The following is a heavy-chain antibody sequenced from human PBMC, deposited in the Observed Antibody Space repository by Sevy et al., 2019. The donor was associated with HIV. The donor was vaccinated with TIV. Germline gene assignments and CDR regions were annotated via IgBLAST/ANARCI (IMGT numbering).Heavy chain of an antibody. J-gene: IGHJ4*02. V-gene: IGHV4-30-4*01. CDR2: IYYSGST. D-gene: IGHD2-2*01. Sequence: SETLSLTCTVSGGSISSGDYYWSWIRQPPGKGLEWIGYIYYSGSTYYNPSLKSRVTISVDTSKNQFSLKLSSVTAADTAVYYCARVGVVEPAANYYFDYWGQRTLVTVSS. CDR1: GGSISSGDYY. CDR3: ARVGVVEPAANYYFDY.